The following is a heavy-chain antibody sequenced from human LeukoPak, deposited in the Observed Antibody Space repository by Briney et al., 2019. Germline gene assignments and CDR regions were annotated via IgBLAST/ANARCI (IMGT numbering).Heavy chain of an antibody. Sequence: GGSLRLSCAASGFTFSSYGMHWVRQAPGKGLEWVAVIPYDGSNKYYADSVKGRFTISRDNSKNTLYLQMNSLRAEDTAVYYCAKDSVVIPLTYYYYYGMDVWGQGTTVTVSS. CDR2: IPYDGSNK. J-gene: IGHJ6*02. V-gene: IGHV3-30*18. CDR3: AKDSVVIPLTYYYYYGMDV. D-gene: IGHD3-22*01. CDR1: GFTFSSYG.